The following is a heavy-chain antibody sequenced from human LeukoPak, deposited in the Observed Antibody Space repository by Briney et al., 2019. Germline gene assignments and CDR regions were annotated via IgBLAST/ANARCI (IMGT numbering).Heavy chain of an antibody. J-gene: IGHJ4*02. CDR1: GFTFTSYG. CDR3: AKDETWSFDY. V-gene: IGHV3-30*02. CDR2: MREDGSDI. Sequence: PGGSLRLSRAASGFTFTSYGMHWVRQPPGKGLEWVAFMREDGSDIYYADSVKGRFTISRDNSKNTLYLQMNSLRPEDTAVYYCAKDETWSFDYWGQGTLVTVSS.